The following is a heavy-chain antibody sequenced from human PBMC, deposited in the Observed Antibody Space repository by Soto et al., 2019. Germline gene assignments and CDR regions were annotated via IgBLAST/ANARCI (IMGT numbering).Heavy chain of an antibody. D-gene: IGHD2-2*02. V-gene: IGHV1-69*13. J-gene: IGHJ5*02. CDR2: IIPIFGTA. CDR1: GGTFSSYA. Sequence: SVKVSCKASGGTFSSYAISWVRQAPGQGLEWMGGIIPIFGTANYAQKFQGRVTITADESTSTAYMELSSLRSEDTAVYCCARRGCSSTSCYSVEKGFDPWGQGTLVTVSS. CDR3: ARRGCSSTSCYSVEKGFDP.